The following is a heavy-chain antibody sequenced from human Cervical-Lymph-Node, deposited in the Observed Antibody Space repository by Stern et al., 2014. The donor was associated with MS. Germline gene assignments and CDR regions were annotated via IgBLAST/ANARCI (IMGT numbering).Heavy chain of an antibody. D-gene: IGHD3-10*01. Sequence: VQLVESGGGLVKPGGSLRLSCAASGFTFSDYSMSWIRQAPGKGLEWLSYIRTTISHTNYADSVKGRFTISRDNAKKLLYLQMNSLRAEDTAVYYCVKRGIAEVRGVRLGDYWGPGTLVIVSS. CDR3: VKRGIAEVRGVRLGDY. J-gene: IGHJ4*02. CDR1: GFTFSDYS. CDR2: IRTTISHT. V-gene: IGHV3-11*06.